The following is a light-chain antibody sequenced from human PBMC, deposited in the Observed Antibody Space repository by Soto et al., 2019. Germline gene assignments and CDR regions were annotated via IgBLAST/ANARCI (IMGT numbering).Light chain of an antibody. CDR2: DAS. V-gene: IGKV3-11*01. Sequence: ESVLTQSPGTLSLSPGERATLSCWASHSVTTHLAWFQQRPGQTPRLLIYDASTRAPGIPARFSGRGSGADFTLTISSLEPEDFAVYYCQQRSDSITFGQGTRLEIK. CDR1: HSVTTH. CDR3: QQRSDSIT. J-gene: IGKJ5*01.